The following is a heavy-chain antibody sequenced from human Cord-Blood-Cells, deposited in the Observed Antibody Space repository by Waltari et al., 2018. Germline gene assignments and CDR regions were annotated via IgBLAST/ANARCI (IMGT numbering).Heavy chain of an antibody. Sequence: QVQLQESGPGLVKPSETLSLTCAVSGYSISSGYSWGWIRQPPGKGLEWIGSIYHSGSTYYNPSLKSRVTISVDTSKNQFSLKLSSVTAADTAVYYCARGRLHGDSGYDYFDYWGQGTLVTVSS. V-gene: IGHV4-38-2*01. J-gene: IGHJ4*02. CDR1: GYSISSGYS. CDR3: ARGRLHGDSGYDYFDY. CDR2: IYHSGST. D-gene: IGHD5-12*01.